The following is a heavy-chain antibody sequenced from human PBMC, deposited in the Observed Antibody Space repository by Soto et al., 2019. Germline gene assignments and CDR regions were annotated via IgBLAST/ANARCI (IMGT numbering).Heavy chain of an antibody. CDR1: GESISSSSYY. CDR3: ARQRTTVVTQSYFDH. CDR2: IYYSGRT. Sequence: SETLSLTCIVSGESISSSSYYWGWIRQPPGKGLEWIGSIYYSGRTYYNPSFKSRVTISIDTSKNQFSLKLSSVTATDTAVYYCARQRTTVVTQSYFDHWGQGALVTVSS. J-gene: IGHJ4*02. D-gene: IGHD2-21*02. V-gene: IGHV4-39*01.